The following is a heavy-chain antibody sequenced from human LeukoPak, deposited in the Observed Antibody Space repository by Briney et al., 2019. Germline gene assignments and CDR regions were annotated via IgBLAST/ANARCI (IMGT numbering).Heavy chain of an antibody. CDR3: ARGHLIYDSSGYYWFDP. Sequence: ASVKVSCKASGYTFNSYDINWVRQATGQGLEWVGWMNPNSGNTDYAQKFQDRVTITRNHSISTAYMELSRLRSEDTTVYYCARGHLIYDSSGYYWFDPWGQGTLVTVSS. CDR2: MNPNSGNT. D-gene: IGHD3-22*01. CDR1: GYTFNSYD. V-gene: IGHV1-8*03. J-gene: IGHJ5*02.